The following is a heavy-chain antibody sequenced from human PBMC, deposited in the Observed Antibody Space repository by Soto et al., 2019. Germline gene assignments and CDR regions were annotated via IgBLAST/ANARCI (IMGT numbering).Heavy chain of an antibody. V-gene: IGHV3-72*01. Sequence: EVQLVESGGGLVQPGGSLRLSCEASGFNFSDHHIDWVRQAPGKGLEWVGRSRNKAKSYTTEYDASVKGRFTISRDDSKSSLFLQMHSMKFEDTAMYYCVRDDSRGSSSAFDIWGQGTMVTVSS. D-gene: IGHD1-26*01. J-gene: IGHJ3*02. CDR2: SRNKAKSYTT. CDR3: VRDDSRGSSSAFDI. CDR1: GFNFSDHH.